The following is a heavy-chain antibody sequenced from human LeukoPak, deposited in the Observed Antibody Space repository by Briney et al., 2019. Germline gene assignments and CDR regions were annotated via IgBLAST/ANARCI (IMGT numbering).Heavy chain of an antibody. CDR1: GFTFGDYA. Sequence: GGSLRLSCTTSGFTFGDYAMSWVRQAPGKGLEWVGFIRSKAYGGTTEYAASVKGRFTISRDDSKSIAYLQMNSLKTEDTAVYYCTRENYYDSSGYYTKYDYWGQGTLVTVSS. D-gene: IGHD3-22*01. V-gene: IGHV3-49*04. J-gene: IGHJ4*02. CDR3: TRENYYDSSGYYTKYDY. CDR2: IRSKAYGGTT.